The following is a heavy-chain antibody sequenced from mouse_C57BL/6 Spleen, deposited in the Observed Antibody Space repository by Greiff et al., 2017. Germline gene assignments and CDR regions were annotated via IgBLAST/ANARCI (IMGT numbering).Heavy chain of an antibody. D-gene: IGHD1-1*02. J-gene: IGHJ2*01. V-gene: IGHV1-66*01. Sequence: QVQLKQSGPELVKPGASVKISCKASGYSFTSYYIHWVKQRPGQGLEWIGWIYPGSGNTKYNEKFKGKATLTADTSSSTAYMQLSSLTSEDSAVYYCARSGGSPFDYWGQGTTLTVSS. CDR1: GYSFTSYY. CDR2: IYPGSGNT. CDR3: ARSGGSPFDY.